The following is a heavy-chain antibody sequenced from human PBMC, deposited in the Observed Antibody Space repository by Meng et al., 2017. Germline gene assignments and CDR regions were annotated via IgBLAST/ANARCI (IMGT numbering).Heavy chain of an antibody. CDR1: GFTFRGYA. Sequence: GGSLRLSCAASGFTFRGYAMHWVRQAPAKGLEWVAVISFDGNNKYYADSVKGRFTISRDNSKNTLYLQMNSLRLEDTALYYCARDRYYDSSGHNNWFDPWGLGTLVTVYS. CDR2: ISFDGNNK. CDR3: ARDRYYDSSGHNNWFDP. D-gene: IGHD3-22*01. V-gene: IGHV3-30*01. J-gene: IGHJ5*02.